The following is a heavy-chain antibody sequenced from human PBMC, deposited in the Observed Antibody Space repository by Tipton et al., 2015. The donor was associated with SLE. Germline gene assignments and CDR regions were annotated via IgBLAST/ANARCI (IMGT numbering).Heavy chain of an antibody. Sequence: TLSLTCTVSGGSISSSPYYWAWIRQPPGKGLEWIGTVYSGGNTYHIPSLKTRVTISVDTSRNQFSLKLTSVAAADTAVYYCARQRLRLLSPLDAWGQGTTVTVS. V-gene: IGHV4-39*07. CDR3: ARQRLRLLSPLDA. J-gene: IGHJ6*02. CDR2: VYSGGNT. CDR1: GGSISSSPYY. D-gene: IGHD3-10*01.